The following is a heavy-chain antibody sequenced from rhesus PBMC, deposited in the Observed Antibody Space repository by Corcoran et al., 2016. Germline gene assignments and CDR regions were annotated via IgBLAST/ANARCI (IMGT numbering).Heavy chain of an antibody. D-gene: IGHD4-29*01. Sequence: DVQLVESGGGLVQPGGSLRLACVASGFTFGDYAMHWVRRAPGKGRGWVQPINTNGRTKDTADSAKARFTVSKEKPKNPLSRQRNGRRVEDTAVYYCSREDYRINWGQGVLVT. CDR3: SREDYRIN. CDR1: GFTFGDYA. CDR2: INTNGRTK. J-gene: IGHJ4*01. V-gene: IGHV3-7*01.